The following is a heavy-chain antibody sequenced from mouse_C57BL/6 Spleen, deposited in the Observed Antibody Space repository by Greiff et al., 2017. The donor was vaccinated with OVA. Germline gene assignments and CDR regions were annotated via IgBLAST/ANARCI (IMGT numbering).Heavy chain of an antibody. D-gene: IGHD1-1*01. J-gene: IGHJ3*01. CDR2: ISYSGST. CDR3: ARDYGSSFAY. V-gene: IGHV3-1*01. Sequence: DVMLVESGPGMVKPSQSLSLTCTVTGYSITSGYDWHWIRHFPGNKLEWMGYISYSGSTNYNPSLKSRISITHDTSKNHFFLKLNSVTTEDTATYYCARDYGSSFAYWGQGTLFTVSA. CDR1: GYSITSGYD.